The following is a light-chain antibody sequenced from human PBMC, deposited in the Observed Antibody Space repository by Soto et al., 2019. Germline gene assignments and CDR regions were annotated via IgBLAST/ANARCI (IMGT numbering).Light chain of an antibody. Sequence: QSALTQPASVSGSPGQSITISCTGTSSDVGGYNYVSWYQQHPGKAPNLMIYEVSNRPPGVSNRFSGSKSGNTASLTISGLQAEDEADYYCNSYTSSSTRVFVGGPKLTVL. J-gene: IGLJ3*02. V-gene: IGLV2-14*01. CDR3: NSYTSSSTRV. CDR1: SSDVGGYNY. CDR2: EVS.